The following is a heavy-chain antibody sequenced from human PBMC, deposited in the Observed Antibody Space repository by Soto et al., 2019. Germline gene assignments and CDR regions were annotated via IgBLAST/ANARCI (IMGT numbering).Heavy chain of an antibody. CDR2: ISPYNDYT. CDR1: GYTFIRYG. Sequence: QVQLVQSAAEVKKPGASVKVSCTASGYTFIRYGITWVRQAPGQGLEWMGWISPYNDYTIYAQKLQGRVTMTTDTSTRTTYMELRSLKSDDTAVYDFARGGYYDNTWGKLSHYGLGVWGQGTSVTVSS. CDR3: ARGGYYDNTWGKLSHYGLGV. D-gene: IGHD3-16*01. V-gene: IGHV1-18*01. J-gene: IGHJ6*02.